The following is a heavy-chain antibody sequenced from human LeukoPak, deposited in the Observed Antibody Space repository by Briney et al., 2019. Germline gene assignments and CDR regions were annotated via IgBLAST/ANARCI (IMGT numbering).Heavy chain of an antibody. CDR1: GFTFTNSR. D-gene: IGHD2-2*01. CDR3: ARGVRHCSSISCSFRAVDI. CDR2: VSINGDTT. Sequence: PGGSLRLSCSASGFTFTNSRIHWVRQAPGKGLDYVSAVSINGDTTYYADSVKGRFTISRDNSKHTLYLQMSSLRPDDTAVYYCARGVRHCSSISCSFRAVDIWGQGTMVTVSS. J-gene: IGHJ3*02. V-gene: IGHV3-64D*06.